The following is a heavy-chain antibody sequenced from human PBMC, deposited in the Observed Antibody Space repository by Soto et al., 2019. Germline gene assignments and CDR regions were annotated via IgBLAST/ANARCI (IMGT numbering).Heavy chain of an antibody. J-gene: IGHJ3*02. D-gene: IGHD2-15*01. V-gene: IGHV1-2*04. CDR1: GYTFTGYY. Sequence: ASVKVSCKASGYTFTGYYMHWVRQAPGQGLEWMGWINPNSGGTNYAQKFQGWVTMTRDTSISTAYMELSRLRSDDTAVYYCARGDPRDIVVVVAAHAFDIWGQGTMVTVSS. CDR3: ARGDPRDIVVVVAAHAFDI. CDR2: INPNSGGT.